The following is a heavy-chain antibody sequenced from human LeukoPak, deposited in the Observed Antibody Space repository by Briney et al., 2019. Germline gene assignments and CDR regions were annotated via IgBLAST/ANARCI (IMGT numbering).Heavy chain of an antibody. CDR3: ARVGCSSTSCYFGFDP. D-gene: IGHD2-2*01. CDR2: IYYSGST. V-gene: IGHV4-31*03. Sequence: PSETLSLTCTVSGGSISSGGYYWSWIRQHPGKGLEWIGYIYYSGSTYYNPSLKSRVTISVDTSKNQFSLKLSSVTAADTAVYYCARVGCSSTSCYFGFDPWGQGTLVTVSS. CDR1: GGSISSGGYY. J-gene: IGHJ5*02.